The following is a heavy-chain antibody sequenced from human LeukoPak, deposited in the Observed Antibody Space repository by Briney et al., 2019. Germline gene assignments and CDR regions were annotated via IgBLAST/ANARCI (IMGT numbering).Heavy chain of an antibody. D-gene: IGHD3-10*01. J-gene: IGHJ4*02. Sequence: ASVKVSCKASGYTFTSYGISWVRQAPGQGLEWMGWISAYNGNTNYAQKLQGRVTMTTDTSTSTAYMELRSLRSDDTAVYYCARTDTITMVRGVIITGFDYWGQGTLVTVSS. CDR3: ARTDTITMVRGVIITGFDY. CDR2: ISAYNGNT. CDR1: GYTFTSYG. V-gene: IGHV1-18*01.